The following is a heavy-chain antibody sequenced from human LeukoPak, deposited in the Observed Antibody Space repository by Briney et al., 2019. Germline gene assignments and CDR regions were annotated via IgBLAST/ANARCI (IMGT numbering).Heavy chain of an antibody. CDR3: ARDIAGRGYFDY. Sequence: SEPLSLTCTVSSGSISSDGYYWTGSRQPPGKGLEWIGYIYHSGSTYYRPSLKSRVTISVDRSKNQFSLKLSSVTAADTAVYYCARDIAGRGYFDYWGQGTLVTVSS. CDR2: IYHSGST. V-gene: IGHV4-30-2*01. D-gene: IGHD3-16*02. J-gene: IGHJ4*02. CDR1: SGSISSDGYY.